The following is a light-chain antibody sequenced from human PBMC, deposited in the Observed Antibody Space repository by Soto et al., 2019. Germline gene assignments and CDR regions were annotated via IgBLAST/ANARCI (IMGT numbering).Light chain of an antibody. CDR1: QSVGSS. J-gene: IGKJ1*01. CDR2: GAS. V-gene: IGKV3-15*01. CDR3: QQFNTWPRT. Sequence: EIVMTQSPATLSVSPGERATLSCRASQSVGSSLAWYQQKPGQAPRLLIYGASTRTTGIPARFSGSGSGTEFTLSISSLQSEDFAVYDCQQFNTWPRTFGQGTKVEIK.